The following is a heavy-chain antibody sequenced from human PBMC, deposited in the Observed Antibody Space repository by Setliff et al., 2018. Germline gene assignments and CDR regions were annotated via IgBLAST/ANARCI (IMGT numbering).Heavy chain of an antibody. Sequence: ASVKVSCKTSGYTFTDYYIHWVRQAPGQGLEWMGWINPNGGSTNYAQRFQGRLTVTRDTPISTAYMELSRLRHDDPAVYYCARDASSVIRFLEWSHKDYYFMDVWGNGTTVTVSS. D-gene: IGHD3-3*01. CDR3: ARDASSVIRFLEWSHKDYYFMDV. CDR2: INPNGGST. V-gene: IGHV1-2*02. CDR1: GYTFTDYY. J-gene: IGHJ6*03.